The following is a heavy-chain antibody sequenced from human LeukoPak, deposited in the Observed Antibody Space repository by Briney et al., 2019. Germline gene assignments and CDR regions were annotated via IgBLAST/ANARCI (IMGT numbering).Heavy chain of an antibody. CDR1: GYTFTSYY. V-gene: IGHV1-46*01. CDR2: INPSGGST. J-gene: IGHJ4*02. CDR3: ARDPYSSGWLLEISFDC. Sequence: ASVKVSCKASGYTFTSYYMHWVRQAPGQGLEWMGIINPSGGSTSYAQKFQGRVTMTRDTSTSTVYMELSSLRSEDTAVYYCARDPYSSGWLLEISFDCWGQGTLVTVSS. D-gene: IGHD6-19*01.